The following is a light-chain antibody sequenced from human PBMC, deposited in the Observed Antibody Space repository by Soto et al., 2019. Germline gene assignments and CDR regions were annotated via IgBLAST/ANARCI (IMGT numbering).Light chain of an antibody. CDR2: EVS. V-gene: IGLV2-14*01. Sequence: QSVMTQPPSVSAAPGQKVTISCSGSSSNIGGNSVSWYQQLPGTAPKLMIYEVSNRPSGVSNRFSGSKSGNTASLTISGLQAEDEAGYYCSSYTSSSTLVFGTGTKLTVL. J-gene: IGLJ1*01. CDR3: SSYTSSSTLV. CDR1: SSNIGGNS.